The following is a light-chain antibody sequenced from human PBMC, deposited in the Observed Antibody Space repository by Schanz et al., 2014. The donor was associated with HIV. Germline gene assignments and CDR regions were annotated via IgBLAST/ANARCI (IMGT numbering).Light chain of an antibody. CDR3: QQSYTTPRT. Sequence: AIRMTQSPSSFSASTGDRVTITCRASQGISSYLAWYQQKPGKAPKLLISAASSLQSGVPSRFSGSGSGTDFTLTISSLQPEDFATYYCQQSYTTPRTFGPGTKVDI. J-gene: IGKJ3*01. CDR1: QGISSY. V-gene: IGKV1-8*01. CDR2: AAS.